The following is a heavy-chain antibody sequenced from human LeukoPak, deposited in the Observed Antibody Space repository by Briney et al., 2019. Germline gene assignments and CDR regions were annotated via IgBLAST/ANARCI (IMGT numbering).Heavy chain of an antibody. V-gene: IGHV1-8*01. CDR1: GYTFTIND. D-gene: IGHD2-2*01. Sequence: GASLKVSSTPSGYTFTINDINWVRHTPGQRLEWLGWVNPNNGRTGDAHTFQGRVTMTRDISISTAYMQLRSLRSEDTAVYYCARNLAMTGDFDNWGQGTLVTVSS. CDR2: VNPNNGRT. CDR3: ARNLAMTGDFDN. J-gene: IGHJ4*02.